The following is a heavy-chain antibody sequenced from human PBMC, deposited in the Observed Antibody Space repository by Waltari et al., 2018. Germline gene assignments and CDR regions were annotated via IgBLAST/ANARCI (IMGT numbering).Heavy chain of an antibody. J-gene: IGHJ6*02. CDR1: GGTFSSSA. CDR2: FLPIFGTS. Sequence: QVQLVQSGAEVKKPGSSVKVSCKASGGTFSSSAISWVRQAPGQGLEWMGRFLPIFGTSNYAPEFQGRVTITPDESTSTAYMELSSLRSEDTAVYFCARKVEGGEYYYYYGMDVWGQGTTVTVSS. CDR3: ARKVEGGEYYYYYGMDV. V-gene: IGHV1-69*13. D-gene: IGHD3-10*01.